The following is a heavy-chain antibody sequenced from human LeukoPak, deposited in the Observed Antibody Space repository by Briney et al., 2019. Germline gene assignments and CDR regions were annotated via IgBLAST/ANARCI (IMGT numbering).Heavy chain of an antibody. CDR1: GGSISSYY. D-gene: IGHD3-3*01. CDR3: ARAMVSYYDFWSGYSNWFDP. Sequence: PSETLSLTCTVSGGSISSYYWSWIRQPPGKGLEWIGYIYYSGSTNYNPSLKSRVTISVDTSKNQLSLKLSSVTAADTAVYYCARAMVSYYDFWSGYSNWFDPWGQGTLVTVSS. V-gene: IGHV4-59*01. J-gene: IGHJ5*02. CDR2: IYYSGST.